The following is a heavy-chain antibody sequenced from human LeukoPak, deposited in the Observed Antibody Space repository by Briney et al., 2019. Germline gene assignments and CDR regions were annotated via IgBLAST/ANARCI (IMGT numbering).Heavy chain of an antibody. CDR1: GGSFSGYY. CDR3: ARRSGSYYIGWFDP. V-gene: IGHV4-34*01. CDR2: INHSGST. Sequence: SETLSLTCAVYGGSFSGYYWSWIRQPPGKGLEWIGEINHSGSTNYNPSLKSRVTISVDTSKNQFSLKLSSVTAADTAVYYCARRSGSYYIGWFDPWGQGTLVTVSS. D-gene: IGHD1-26*01. J-gene: IGHJ5*02.